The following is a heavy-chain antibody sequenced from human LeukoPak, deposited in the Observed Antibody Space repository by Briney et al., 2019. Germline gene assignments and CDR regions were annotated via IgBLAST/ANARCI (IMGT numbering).Heavy chain of an antibody. J-gene: IGHJ6*02. CDR1: GGSFRGDY. Sequence: PSETLSLTCTVSGGSFRGDYWSWIRHPPGKGLQFIGEIDHSGRTDYNPSLRSRGTISVDKSKNQFSLRLGSVTAADTAVYYCARGRRFGVTRYGLDVWGQGTTVTVSS. CDR3: ARGRRFGVTRYGLDV. CDR2: IDHSGRT. D-gene: IGHD3-3*01. V-gene: IGHV4-34*01.